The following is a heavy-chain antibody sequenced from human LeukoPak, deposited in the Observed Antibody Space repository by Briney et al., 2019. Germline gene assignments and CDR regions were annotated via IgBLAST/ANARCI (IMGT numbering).Heavy chain of an antibody. CDR1: GFTFSSYA. Sequence: GGSLRLSCAASGFTFSSYAMSWVRQAPGKGLEWVSAISGSGGSTYYADSVKGRFTISRDNSKNTLYLQMNSLRAEDTAVYYCAKDSLSDYYDSSGFAFDIWGQGTMITVSS. V-gene: IGHV3-23*01. CDR2: ISGSGGST. CDR3: AKDSLSDYYDSSGFAFDI. J-gene: IGHJ3*02. D-gene: IGHD3-22*01.